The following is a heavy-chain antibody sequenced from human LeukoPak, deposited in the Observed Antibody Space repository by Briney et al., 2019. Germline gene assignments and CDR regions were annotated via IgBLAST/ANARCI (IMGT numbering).Heavy chain of an antibody. CDR3: ARDKASGPDWFDP. CDR1: GYTFTSYG. Sequence: GASVKVSCKASGYTFTSYGVSWVRQAPGQGDEWMGWISAYSGSTNYAQNLQGRVTMTTDTSTSTAYMELRSLRSDDTAVYYCARDKASGPDWFDPWGQGTLVTVSS. CDR2: ISAYSGST. D-gene: IGHD3-3*01. V-gene: IGHV1-18*01. J-gene: IGHJ5*02.